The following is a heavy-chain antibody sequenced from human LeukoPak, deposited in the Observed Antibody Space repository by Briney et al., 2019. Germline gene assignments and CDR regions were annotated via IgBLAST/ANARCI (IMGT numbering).Heavy chain of an antibody. Sequence: SGGSLRLSCVTSGFKFDDYGMSWVRQAPGKGPEWISGITWNAARTDYADSVKGRFTISRDNSKNTLYLQMNSLRAEDTAVYYCANPGDSHYFDYWGQGTLVTVSS. CDR3: ANPGDSHYFDY. CDR2: ITWNAART. D-gene: IGHD6-13*01. J-gene: IGHJ4*02. CDR1: GFKFDDYG. V-gene: IGHV3-20*04.